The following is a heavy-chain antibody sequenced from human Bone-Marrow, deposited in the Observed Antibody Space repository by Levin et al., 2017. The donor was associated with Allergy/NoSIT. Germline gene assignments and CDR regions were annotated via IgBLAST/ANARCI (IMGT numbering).Heavy chain of an antibody. J-gene: IGHJ4*02. CDR1: GGSVSSYY. V-gene: IGHV4-59*02. Sequence: SETLSLTCTVSGGSVSSYYWNWIRQPPGKGLEWIGYIYYSGAANYNPSLKSRVTISLDMSKNQFSLKLTSVTAADTAVYYCALRSSDYCSGGSCWGGFDYWGQGTLVTVSS. CDR3: ALRSSDYCSGGSCWGGFDY. D-gene: IGHD2-15*01. CDR2: IYYSGAA.